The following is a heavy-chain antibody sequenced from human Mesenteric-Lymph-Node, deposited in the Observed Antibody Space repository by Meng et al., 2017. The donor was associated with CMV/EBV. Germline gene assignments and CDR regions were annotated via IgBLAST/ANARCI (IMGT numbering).Heavy chain of an antibody. V-gene: IGHV1-18*01. CDR2: ISPYNGNT. CDR1: GYTFRGYG. D-gene: IGHD5-12*01. J-gene: IGHJ4*02. CDR3: AREGDSGYEDEPTNFFDY. Sequence: ASVKVSCKASGYTFRGYGISWVRQAPGQGLEWMGWISPYNGNTDYAQKVQGRVTMTTDTSTNTAYMELRRLRSDDTAVYYCAREGDSGYEDEPTNFFDYWGQGTLVTVSS.